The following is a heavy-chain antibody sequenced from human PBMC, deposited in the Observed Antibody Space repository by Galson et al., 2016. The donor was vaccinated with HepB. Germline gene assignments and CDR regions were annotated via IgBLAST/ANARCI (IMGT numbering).Heavy chain of an antibody. CDR1: GFTFSNSA. V-gene: IGHV3-23*01. J-gene: IGHJ5*02. Sequence: SLRLSCAASGFTFSNSAMSWVRQAPGKGLEWVSAMSDSGGSTYYADSVKGRFTISRDNSKNTLHLQMNSLRAEDTAVYYCARDGEYYYGSGSYAETWGQGTLVTVSS. CDR2: MSDSGGST. CDR3: ARDGEYYYGSGSYAET. D-gene: IGHD3-10*01.